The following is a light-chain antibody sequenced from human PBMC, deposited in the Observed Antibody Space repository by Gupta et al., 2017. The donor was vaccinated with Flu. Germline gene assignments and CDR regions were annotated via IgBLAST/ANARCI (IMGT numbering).Light chain of an antibody. V-gene: IGLV2-14*01. CDR1: SSDVGGSNY. CDR3: SSYTSTNTFYV. J-gene: IGLJ1*01. CDR2: DVS. Sequence: QSALTQPASVSGSPGPSITISCTRTSSDVGGSNYVSWYQQHPGKAPKLMIYDVSNRPSGVSSRFSGSKSGNTASLTISGLEAEDESDYYCSSYTSTNTFYVFGTGTKVTVL.